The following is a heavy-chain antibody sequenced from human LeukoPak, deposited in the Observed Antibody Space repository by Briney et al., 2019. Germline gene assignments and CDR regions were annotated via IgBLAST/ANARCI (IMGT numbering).Heavy chain of an antibody. CDR1: GGSFSGYY. Sequence: KPSETLSLTCAVYGGSFSGYYWSWIRQPPGKGLEWIGEINHSGSTNYNPSLKSRVTISVDTSKNQFSLKLSSVTAADTAVYYCARDLEAAAQGTHNWFDPWGQGTLVTVSS. CDR3: ARDLEAAAQGTHNWFDP. CDR2: INHSGST. D-gene: IGHD6-13*01. V-gene: IGHV4-34*01. J-gene: IGHJ5*02.